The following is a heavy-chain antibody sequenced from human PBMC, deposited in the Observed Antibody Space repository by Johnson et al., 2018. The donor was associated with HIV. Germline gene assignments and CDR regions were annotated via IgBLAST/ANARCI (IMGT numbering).Heavy chain of an antibody. V-gene: IGHV3-7*05. CDR1: GFAFGTYW. D-gene: IGHD3-10*01. Sequence: VQLVESGGGVVQPGGSLRLSCVVSGFAFGTYWMSWARQAPGKGLAWVANIKQDGRENFYVDSVKGRFTISSAHAKNSLALLRDSLSAEDTDVDYMSGKGRFNISRDNAKNSLYLLMDSRRAEDTAVYYCARKGDAFDIWGQGTMVIVSS. CDR2: IKQDGREN. J-gene: IGHJ3*02. CDR3: SGKGRFNISRDNAKNSLYLLMDSRRAEDTAVYYCARKGDAFDI.